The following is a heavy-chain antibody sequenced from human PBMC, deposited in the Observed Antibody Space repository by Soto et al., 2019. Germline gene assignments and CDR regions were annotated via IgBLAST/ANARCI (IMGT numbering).Heavy chain of an antibody. J-gene: IGHJ4*02. CDR2: ISGSGGST. CDR3: AKVKNEYYYDSSGYYYDYFDY. V-gene: IGHV3-23*01. Sequence: GGSLSLSCAASGFTFSSYAMSWVRQAPGKGLEWVSAISGSGGSTYYADSVKGRFTISRDNSKNTLYLQMNSLRAEDTAVYYCAKVKNEYYYDSSGYYYDYFDYWGQGTLVTVSS. D-gene: IGHD3-22*01. CDR1: GFTFSSYA.